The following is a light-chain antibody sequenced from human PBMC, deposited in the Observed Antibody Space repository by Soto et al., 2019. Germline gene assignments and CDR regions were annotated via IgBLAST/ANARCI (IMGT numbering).Light chain of an antibody. V-gene: IGLV2-14*01. CDR3: SSFTSTSAVV. J-gene: IGLJ2*01. CDR1: SSDIGAYNY. CDR2: DVT. Sequence: QSALTQPASVSGSPGLSITISCTGTSSDIGAYNYVSWYQQHPGKAPQLMIYDVTYRPSGVSNRFSGSKSGNTASLTISGLQAEDEADYYCSSFTSTSAVVFGGGTQLTVL.